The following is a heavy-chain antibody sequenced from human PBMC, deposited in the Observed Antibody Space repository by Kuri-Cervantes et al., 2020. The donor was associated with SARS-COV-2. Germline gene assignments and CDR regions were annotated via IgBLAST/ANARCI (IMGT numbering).Heavy chain of an antibody. CDR1: GGSISSSNW. V-gene: IGHV4-4*02. D-gene: IGHD3-3*01. J-gene: IGHJ4*02. Sequence: SCAVSGGSISSSNWWSWVRQPPGKGLGWIGEIYHSGSTNYNPSLKSRVTISVDKSKNQFSLKLSSVTAADTAVYYCARDWAPGFWSGYEDYWGQGTLVTVSS. CDR2: IYHSGST. CDR3: ARDWAPGFWSGYEDY.